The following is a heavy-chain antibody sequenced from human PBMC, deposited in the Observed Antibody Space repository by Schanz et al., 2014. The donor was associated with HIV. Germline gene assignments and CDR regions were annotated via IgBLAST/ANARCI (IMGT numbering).Heavy chain of an antibody. Sequence: EVQLVESGGHLVQPGRSLRLSCAASGFTFTDYAMHWVRQVPGKGLEWVAGISWHGYTVGYADSVKGRFTISRDNAKNSLYLQMNSLRAEDTAVYYCARERYCTNGVCRVYGMGVWGQGATVTVSS. CDR1: GFTFTDYA. J-gene: IGHJ6*02. CDR3: ARERYCTNGVCRVYGMGV. CDR2: ISWHGYTV. V-gene: IGHV3-9*01. D-gene: IGHD2-8*01.